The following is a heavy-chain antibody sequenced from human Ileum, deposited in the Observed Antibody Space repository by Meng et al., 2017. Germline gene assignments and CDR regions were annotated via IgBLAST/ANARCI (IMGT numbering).Heavy chain of an antibody. CDR3: ARDFAIRASNFFDP. J-gene: IGHJ5*02. CDR1: GYIFTEHR. CDR2: INPNSGDT. V-gene: IGHV1-2*06. Sequence: ASVKVSCKASGYIFTEHRIHWVRQAPGQGLEWVGRINPNSGDTKYTQKFQDRVTMTRDTSISTAYMELSSLTSDDTAVYYCARDFAIRASNFFDPWGQGTLVTVSS. D-gene: IGHD2-2*02.